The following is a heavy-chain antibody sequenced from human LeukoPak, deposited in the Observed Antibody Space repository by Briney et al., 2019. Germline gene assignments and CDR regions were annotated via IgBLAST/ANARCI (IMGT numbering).Heavy chain of an antibody. CDR1: GFTFSNFR. CDR3: ARLPSRYDFWSGYLDY. D-gene: IGHD3-3*01. CDR2: MGSASSTI. J-gene: IGHJ4*02. V-gene: IGHV3-48*01. Sequence: PGGSLRLSCAASGFTFSNFRMSWVRQAPGKGLEWVSYMGSASSTIYHADSVQGRFTISRDNAKNSLYLQMNNLRAEDTAVYYCARLPSRYDFWSGYLDYWGRGTLVTVSS.